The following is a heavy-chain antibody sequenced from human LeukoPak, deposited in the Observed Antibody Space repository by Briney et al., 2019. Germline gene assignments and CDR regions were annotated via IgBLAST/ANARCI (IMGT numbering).Heavy chain of an antibody. Sequence: GGSLRLSCAASGFTFSSYWMYWVRQAPGKGLVWVSRINGDGSNTNYADSVKGRFTISRDNAKNTLYLQMNSLRAEDTAVYYCARHLNYYLDYWGQGTLVTVSS. CDR1: GFTFSSYW. CDR3: ARHLNYYLDY. CDR2: INGDGSNT. J-gene: IGHJ4*02. D-gene: IGHD3-22*01. V-gene: IGHV3-74*01.